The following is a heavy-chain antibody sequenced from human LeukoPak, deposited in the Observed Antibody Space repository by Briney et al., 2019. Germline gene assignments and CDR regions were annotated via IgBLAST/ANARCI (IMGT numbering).Heavy chain of an antibody. D-gene: IGHD6-6*01. J-gene: IGHJ4*02. V-gene: IGHV3-7*01. CDR2: INQGGSET. CDR3: ARLIGDRTIYDY. CDR1: GFTFRTYW. Sequence: GGSLRLSYAASGFTFRTYWMSWVRQAPGKGLEWVASINQGGSETYYVESVKGRFTISRDNAMNSFFLQMNSLRAEDTAVYYCARLIGDRTIYDYWGQGTLVTVSS.